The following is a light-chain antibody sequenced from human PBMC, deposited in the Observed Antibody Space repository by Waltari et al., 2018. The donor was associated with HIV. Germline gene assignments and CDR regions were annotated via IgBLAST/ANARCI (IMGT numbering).Light chain of an antibody. Sequence: QPALTQPASVSGSVGQSITISCTGNRSDVGSYNHVPWYQYHPAKAPKPIIYEVSTRRAWVSNRCSGSKSADTAALTVSEPQAEDESHYYCCADARSGSPFGGGTKLTVL. J-gene: IGLJ2*01. CDR3: CADARSGSP. CDR2: EVS. CDR1: RSDVGSYNH. V-gene: IGLV2-23*02.